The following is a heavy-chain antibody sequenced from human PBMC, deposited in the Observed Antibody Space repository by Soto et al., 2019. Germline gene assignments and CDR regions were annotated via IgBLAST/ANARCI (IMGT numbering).Heavy chain of an antibody. V-gene: IGHV3-30*18. CDR1: GFTFSSYG. D-gene: IGHD6-19*01. CDR3: AKGGRFAVAGYFDY. CDR2: ISYDGSNK. Sequence: GGSLRLSCAASGFTFSSYGMHWVRQAPGKGLEWVAVISYDGSNKYYADSVKGRFTISRDNSKNTLYLQMNSLRAEDTAVYYCAKGGRFAVAGYFDYWGQGTLVTVSS. J-gene: IGHJ4*02.